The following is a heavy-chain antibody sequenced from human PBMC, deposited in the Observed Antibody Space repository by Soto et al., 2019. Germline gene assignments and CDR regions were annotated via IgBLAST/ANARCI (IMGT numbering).Heavy chain of an antibody. J-gene: IGHJ4*02. D-gene: IGHD2-21*01. CDR2: MSFDGNSK. CDR3: ARGRSVIDHDDFEY. Sequence: GGSLRLSCAASGFTFSSYSMHWVRRAPGKGLEWVAAMSFDGNSKYFADSVKGRFTISRDNSKNTLSLQMNSLGADDSAVYYCARGRSVIDHDDFEYWGQGTLVTVSS. V-gene: IGHV3-30-3*01. CDR1: GFTFSSYS.